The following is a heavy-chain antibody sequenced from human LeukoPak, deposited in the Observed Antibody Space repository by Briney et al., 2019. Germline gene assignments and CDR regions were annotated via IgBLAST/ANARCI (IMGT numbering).Heavy chain of an antibody. CDR3: ARMATIYLADY. D-gene: IGHD5-24*01. J-gene: IGHJ4*02. V-gene: IGHV4-39*07. Sequence: SETLSLTCTVSGGSISGSSYYWGWIRQPPGKGLEWIGSIYYSGSTYYNPSLKSRVTISVDTSKNQFSLKLSSVTAADTAVYYCARMATIYLADYWGQGTLVTVSS. CDR2: IYYSGST. CDR1: GGSISGSSYY.